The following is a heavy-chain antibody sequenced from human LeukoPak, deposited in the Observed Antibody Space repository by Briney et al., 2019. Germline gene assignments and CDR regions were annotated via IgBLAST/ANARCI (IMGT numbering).Heavy chain of an antibody. D-gene: IGHD3-10*01. CDR1: GGSISSYD. CDR3: SSFGELSGEDY. Sequence: SGTLSLTCTVSGGSISSYDWSGLRQPPGKGRGWIGYIDYSGSTNYNPSLKSRVTISVDTSKNQFSLKLSSVTAADTAVYYCSSFGELSGEDYWGQGTLATVSP. CDR2: IDYSGST. J-gene: IGHJ4*02. V-gene: IGHV4-59*08.